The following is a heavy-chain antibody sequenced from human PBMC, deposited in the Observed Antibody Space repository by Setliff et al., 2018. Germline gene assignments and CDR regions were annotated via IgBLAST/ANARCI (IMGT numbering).Heavy chain of an antibody. CDR1: GFTFSRYS. V-gene: IGHV3-48*01. CDR2: ISSSSSTI. D-gene: IGHD2-2*01. J-gene: IGHJ4*02. CDR3: AKVTILPAPFY. Sequence: GGSLRLSCAASGFTFSRYSMNWVRQAPGKGLEWVSYISSSSSTIYYADSVKGRFTISRDNAKNSLYLQMNSLRAEDTAVYYCAKVTILPAPFYWGQGTLVTVSS.